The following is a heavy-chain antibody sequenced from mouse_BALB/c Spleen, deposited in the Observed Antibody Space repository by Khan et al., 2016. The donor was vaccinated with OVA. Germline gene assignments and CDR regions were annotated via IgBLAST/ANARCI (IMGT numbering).Heavy chain of an antibody. CDR1: GYSITSGYG. CDR2: ISYSGST. Sequence: EVQLQESGPGLVKPSQSLSLTCTVTGYSITSGYGWNWIRQFPGNKLEWMGYISYSGSTNYNPPPKSRISITRHTSKNQFFLQLNSVTTEDTATYYCARTARIKYWGQGTTLTVSS. D-gene: IGHD1-2*01. CDR3: ARTARIKY. J-gene: IGHJ2*01. V-gene: IGHV3-2*02.